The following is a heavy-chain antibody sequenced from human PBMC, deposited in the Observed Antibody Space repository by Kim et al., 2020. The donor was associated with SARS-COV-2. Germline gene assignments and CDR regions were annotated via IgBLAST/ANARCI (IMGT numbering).Heavy chain of an antibody. J-gene: IGHJ4*01. D-gene: IGHD4-17*01. CDR1: GFTVSSNY. Sequence: GGSLRLSCAASGFTVSSNYMSWVRQAPGKGLEWVSVIYSGGSTYYADSVKGRFTISRDNSKNTLYLQMNSLRAEDTAVYYCARVPARDYPPFYWGHGTLVTVSS. CDR2: IYSGGST. CDR3: ARVPARDYPPFY. V-gene: IGHV3-66*01.